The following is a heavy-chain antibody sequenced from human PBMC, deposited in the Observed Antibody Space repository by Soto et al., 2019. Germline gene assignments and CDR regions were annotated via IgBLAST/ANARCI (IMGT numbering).Heavy chain of an antibody. CDR3: AHTGVGVSGLDAFDI. V-gene: IGHV2-5*02. D-gene: IGHD2-21*01. CDR2: VYWDDDK. J-gene: IGHJ3*02. Sequence: YGPPLVNPTQTLTLTCTFSGVSLSTSGMGVGWIRQPPGKALEWLALVYWDDDKRYSPSLKSRLTITKDTSKNQVVLTMTNMDTVDTATYYCAHTGVGVSGLDAFDIWGQGTMVTVAS. CDR1: GVSLSTSGMG.